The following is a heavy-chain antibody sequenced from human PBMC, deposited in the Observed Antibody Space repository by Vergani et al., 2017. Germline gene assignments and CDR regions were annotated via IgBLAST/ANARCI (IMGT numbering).Heavy chain of an antibody. CDR3: ARAYYDFWSGPGGHYFDY. J-gene: IGHJ4*02. Sequence: QLQLQESGPGLVKPSETLSLTCTVSGGSISSSSYYWGWIRQPPGKGLEWIGSIYYSGSTYYNPSLKSRVTISVDTSKNQFSLKLSSVTAADTAVYYCARAYYDFWSGPGGHYFDYWGQGTLVTVSS. CDR2: IYYSGST. V-gene: IGHV4-39*01. D-gene: IGHD3-3*01. CDR1: GGSISSSSYY.